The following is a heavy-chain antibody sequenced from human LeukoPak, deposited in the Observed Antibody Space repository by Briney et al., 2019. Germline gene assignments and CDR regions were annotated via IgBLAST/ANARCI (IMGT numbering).Heavy chain of an antibody. CDR3: AAGYDSSGTPYSFDY. D-gene: IGHD3-22*01. CDR2: IIPILGIA. J-gene: IGHJ4*02. Sequence: ASVKVSCKASGGTFSSYAISWVRQAPGQGLEWMGRIIPILGIANYAQKFQGRVTITADKSTSTAYMELSSLRSEDTAVYYCAAGYDSSGTPYSFDYWGQGTLVTVSS. V-gene: IGHV1-69*04. CDR1: GGTFSSYA.